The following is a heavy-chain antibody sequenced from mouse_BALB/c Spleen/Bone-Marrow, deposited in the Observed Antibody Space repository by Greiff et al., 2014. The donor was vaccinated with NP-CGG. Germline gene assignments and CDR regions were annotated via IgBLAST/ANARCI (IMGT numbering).Heavy chain of an antibody. CDR2: IYPGDGDT. V-gene: IGHV1-80*01. CDR3: ARRVYGNYWHLDV. J-gene: IGHJ1*01. Sequence: QVQLKESGAELVRPGSSVKISCKASGYAFSSYWMNWVKQRPGQGLEWIGQIYPGDGDTNYNGKFKGKATLTADKSSSTAYMQLSSLTSEDSAVYFCARRVYGNYWHLDVWGAGTTVTGAS. CDR1: GYAFSSYW. D-gene: IGHD2-1*01.